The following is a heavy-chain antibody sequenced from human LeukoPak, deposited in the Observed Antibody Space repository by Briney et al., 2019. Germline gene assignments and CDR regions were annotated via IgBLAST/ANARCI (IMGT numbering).Heavy chain of an antibody. CDR2: IKEDGSEK. CDR3: ARFILYHGAFDI. V-gene: IGHV3-7*01. D-gene: IGHD2-15*01. CDR1: GVTFSSYW. Sequence: GGSLRLSCAASGVTFSSYWMSWVRQAPGKGLEWVANIKEDGSEKYYVDSVKGRFTISRDNAKNSLDLQLNSLRVEDAAVYYCARFILYHGAFDIWGQGTMVTVSS. J-gene: IGHJ3*02.